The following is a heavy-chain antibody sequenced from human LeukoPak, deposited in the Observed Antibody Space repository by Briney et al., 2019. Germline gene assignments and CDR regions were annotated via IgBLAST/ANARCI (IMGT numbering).Heavy chain of an antibody. CDR3: ARDVVGALDY. J-gene: IGHJ4*02. Sequence: GGSLRLSCAASGFTFSNYWMSWVRQAPGKGLEWVANIRPDGGERNYVDSVKGRFTISRDNGRNSLYLQMHSLRAEDTAVYYCARDVVGALDYWGQGTLVTVSS. CDR1: GFTFSNYW. V-gene: IGHV3-7*01. D-gene: IGHD1-26*01. CDR2: IRPDGGER.